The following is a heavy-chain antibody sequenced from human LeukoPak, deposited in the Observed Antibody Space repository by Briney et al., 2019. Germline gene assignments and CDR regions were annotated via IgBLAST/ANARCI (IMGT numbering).Heavy chain of an antibody. V-gene: IGHV4-59*12. J-gene: IGHJ4*02. D-gene: IGHD6-19*01. CDR2: IYYSGST. CDR3: ARGTLYRGWSYYLDF. CDR1: GGSISSYY. Sequence: SETLSLTCTVSGGSISSYYWSWIRQPPGKGLEWIGYIYYSGSTNYNPSLKSRVTISVDMSKNHFSLRLRSVTAADTAMYYCARGTLYRGWSYYLDFWGQGSQVTVSS.